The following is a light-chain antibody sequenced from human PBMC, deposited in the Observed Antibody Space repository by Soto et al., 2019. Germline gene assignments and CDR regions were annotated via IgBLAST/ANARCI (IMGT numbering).Light chain of an antibody. Sequence: EIVFTQSPGTLSLSPGERATLSCRASQSVRSSHLAWYQQKPGQAPRLLIYGASTRATGIPARFSGSGSGTEFTLTIISLQSEDFAVYYCQQYNNWPSWTFGQGTKVDIK. CDR2: GAS. V-gene: IGKV3-15*01. CDR3: QQYNNWPSWT. J-gene: IGKJ1*01. CDR1: QSVRSSH.